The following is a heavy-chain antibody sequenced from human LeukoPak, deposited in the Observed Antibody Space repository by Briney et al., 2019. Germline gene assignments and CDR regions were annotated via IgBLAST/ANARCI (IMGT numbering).Heavy chain of an antibody. D-gene: IGHD2/OR15-2a*01. V-gene: IGHV3-48*03. CDR3: ARGRDFYYFDY. J-gene: IGHJ4*02. CDR1: GFTFRSYE. Sequence: GGSLRLSCAASGFTFRSYEMNWVRQAPGKGLEWVSYISSSGSTIYYADSLKGRFTVSRDNAKNSLYLQVNSLRAEDTAVYYCARGRDFYYFDYWGQGTLVTVSS. CDR2: ISSSGSTI.